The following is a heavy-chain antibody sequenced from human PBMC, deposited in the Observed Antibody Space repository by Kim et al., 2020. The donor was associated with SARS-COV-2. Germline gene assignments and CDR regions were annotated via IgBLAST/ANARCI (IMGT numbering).Heavy chain of an antibody. CDR2: ISYDGSNK. CDR3: ARDHPPYGYCSSISCPGGGFDY. J-gene: IGHJ4*02. CDR1: GFTFSSYA. V-gene: IGHV3-30-3*01. Sequence: GGSLRLSCAASGFTFSSYAMHWVRQAPGKGLEWVAVISYDGSNKYYADSVKGRFTISRDNSKNTLYLQMNSLRAEDTAVYYCARDHPPYGYCSSISCPGGGFDYWGQGTLVTVSS. D-gene: IGHD2-2*01.